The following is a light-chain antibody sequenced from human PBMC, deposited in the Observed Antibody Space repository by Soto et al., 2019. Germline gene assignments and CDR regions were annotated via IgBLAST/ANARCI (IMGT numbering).Light chain of an antibody. CDR3: QQYNSYRA. CDR2: DAS. J-gene: IGKJ1*01. CDR1: QSISSW. V-gene: IGKV1-5*01. Sequence: DIQMTQSPSTLSASVGDRVTITCRASQSISSWLAWYQQKPGKAPKLLIYDASNLESGVPSRFSGSGSGTEFTLTISSLQPDDFATYYCQQYNSYRAFGQGTKEEIK.